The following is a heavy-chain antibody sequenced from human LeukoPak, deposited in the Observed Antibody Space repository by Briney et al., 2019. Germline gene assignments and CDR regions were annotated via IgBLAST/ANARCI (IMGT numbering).Heavy chain of an antibody. CDR3: ARDLSGWTLGYFQH. CDR1: GFTFSSYS. V-gene: IGHV3-21*01. Sequence: GGSLRLSCAASGFTFSSYSMNWVRQAPGKGLEWVSSISSSRSYIYYADSVKGRFTISRDNAKNSLYLQMNSLGAEDTAVYYCARDLSGWTLGYFQHWGQGTLVTVSS. CDR2: ISSSRSYI. J-gene: IGHJ1*01. D-gene: IGHD6-19*01.